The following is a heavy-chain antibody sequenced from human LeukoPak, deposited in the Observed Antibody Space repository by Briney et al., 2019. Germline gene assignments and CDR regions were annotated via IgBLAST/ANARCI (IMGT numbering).Heavy chain of an antibody. CDR1: GYTFASYD. D-gene: IGHD4-17*01. CDR3: ARNDYGGHDAFDI. CDR2: MNPNSGNT. Sequence: ASVKVSRKASGYTFASYDINWVRQAAGQGLEWVGWMNPNSGNTGYAQKFQGRVTMTRSTSINTAYMELSSLRSEDTAVYYCARNDYGGHDAFDIWGQGTMVIVSS. V-gene: IGHV1-8*01. J-gene: IGHJ3*02.